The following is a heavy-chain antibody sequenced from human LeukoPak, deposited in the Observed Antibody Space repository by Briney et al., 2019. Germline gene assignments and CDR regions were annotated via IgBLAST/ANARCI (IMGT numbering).Heavy chain of an antibody. CDR2: SIPIFGIA. J-gene: IGHJ4*02. D-gene: IGHD4-17*01. CDR3: ARAAVTTFFRYYFDY. CDR1: GGTFSSYA. V-gene: IGHV1-69*13. Sequence: GASVNVSCKASGGTFSSYAISWVRQAPGQGLECMGGSIPIFGIANYAQKFQGRVTITADESTRTAYMELSRLRSEDTAVYYCARAAVTTFFRYYFDYWGQGPLVTVSS.